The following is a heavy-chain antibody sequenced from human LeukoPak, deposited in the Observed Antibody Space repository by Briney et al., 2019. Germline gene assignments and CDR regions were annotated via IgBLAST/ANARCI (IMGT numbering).Heavy chain of an antibody. Sequence: SETLSLTCTVSGGSISSSSYYWSWIRQPPGKGLEWIGEINHSGSTNYNPSLKSRVTISVDTSKNQFSLKLSSVTAADTAVYYCARGSGTTRLWRWGQGTLVTVSS. CDR3: ARGSGTTRLWR. J-gene: IGHJ4*02. CDR2: INHSGST. V-gene: IGHV4-39*07. D-gene: IGHD1-7*01. CDR1: GGSISSSSYY.